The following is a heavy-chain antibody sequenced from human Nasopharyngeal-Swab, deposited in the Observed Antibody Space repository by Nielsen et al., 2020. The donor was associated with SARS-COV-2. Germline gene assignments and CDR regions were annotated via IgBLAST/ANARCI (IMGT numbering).Heavy chain of an antibody. CDR1: GYTFTSYA. V-gene: IGHV1-3*01. CDR2: INAGNGNT. D-gene: IGHD3-10*01. J-gene: IGHJ4*02. CDR3: ARDRIDSGFDY. Sequence: ASVKVSCKASGYTFTSYAMHRVRQAPGQRLEWMGWINAGNGNTKYPQKFQGRVTITRDTSASTAYMELSSLRSEDTAVYYCARDRIDSGFDYWGQGTLVTVSS.